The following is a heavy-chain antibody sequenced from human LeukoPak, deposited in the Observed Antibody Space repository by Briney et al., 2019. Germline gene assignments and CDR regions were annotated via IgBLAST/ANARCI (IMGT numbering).Heavy chain of an antibody. CDR3: ARTAGIVGATADWFDP. D-gene: IGHD1-26*01. Sequence: INHSGSTNSNPSLKSRVTISVDTSKNQFSLKLSSVTAADTAVYYCARTAGIVGATADWFDPWGQGTLVTVSS. CDR2: INHSGST. J-gene: IGHJ5*02. V-gene: IGHV4-34*01.